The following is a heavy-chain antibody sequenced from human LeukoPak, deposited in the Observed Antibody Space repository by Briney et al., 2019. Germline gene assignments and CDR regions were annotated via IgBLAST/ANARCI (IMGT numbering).Heavy chain of an antibody. CDR3: ARRYYDILTGYYHFDY. D-gene: IGHD3-9*01. CDR1: GGSISSSSYY. V-gene: IGHV4-39*01. Sequence: SETLSLTCTVSGGSISSSSYYWGWIRQPPGKGLEWIGSIYYSGSTYYNPSLKSRVTISVDTSKNQFSLKLSSVTAADTAVYYCARRYYDILTGYYHFDYWGQGILVTVSS. J-gene: IGHJ4*02. CDR2: IYYSGST.